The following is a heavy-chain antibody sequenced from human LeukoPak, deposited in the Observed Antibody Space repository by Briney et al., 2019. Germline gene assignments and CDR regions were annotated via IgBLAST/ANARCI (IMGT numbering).Heavy chain of an antibody. CDR1: GFTFSSYS. D-gene: IGHD3-9*01. CDR2: ISSSSSYI. V-gene: IGHV3-21*01. Sequence: GGSLRLSCAASGFTFSSYSMNCVRQAPGKGLEWVSSISSSSSYIYYADSVKGRFTISRDNAENSLYLQMNSLRAEDTAVYYCARDVGLRYFDAFDIWGQGTMVTVSS. CDR3: ARDVGLRYFDAFDI. J-gene: IGHJ3*02.